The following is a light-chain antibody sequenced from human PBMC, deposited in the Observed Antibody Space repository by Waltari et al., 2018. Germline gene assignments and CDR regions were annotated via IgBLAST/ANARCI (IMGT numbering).Light chain of an antibody. Sequence: DIQMTQSPSTLSASLGSRVTSTCRASQNISPWLAWYQQKPGKAPKLLISKASSLESGVPSRFSGSGSGTEFTLTITSLQPDDFATYYCHQYYSYRGTFGQGTKVEIK. CDR2: KAS. J-gene: IGKJ1*01. CDR1: QNISPW. V-gene: IGKV1-5*03. CDR3: HQYYSYRGT.